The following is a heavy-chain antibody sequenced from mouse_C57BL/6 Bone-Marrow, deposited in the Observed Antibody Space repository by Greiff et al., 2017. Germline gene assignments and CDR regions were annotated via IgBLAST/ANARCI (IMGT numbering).Heavy chain of an antibody. CDR3: ASSYYSNYDPTWFAY. D-gene: IGHD2-5*01. V-gene: IGHV5-9*01. CDR1: GFTFSSYT. J-gene: IGHJ3*01. Sequence: EVMLVESGGGLVKPGGSLKLSCAASGFTFSSYTMSWVLQTPEKRLEWVATISGGGGNTYYPDSVKGRFTISRDNAKNTLYLQMSSLRSEDTAVFYCASSYYSNYDPTWFAYWGQGTLVTVSA. CDR2: ISGGGGNT.